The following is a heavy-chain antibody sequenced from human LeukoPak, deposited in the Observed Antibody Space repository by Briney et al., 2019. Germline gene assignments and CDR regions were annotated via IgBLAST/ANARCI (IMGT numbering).Heavy chain of an antibody. J-gene: IGHJ6*04. CDR3: ARDWAVAAPGGMDV. D-gene: IGHD2-15*01. CDR2: ISSSSSYT. Sequence: GGSLRLSCAASGFTFRDYYMSWIRQAPGQGLEWVSYISSSSSYTNYADSVKGRFTISRDNAKNSLYLQMNSLRAEDTAVYYCARDWAVAAPGGMDVWGKGTTVTVSS. V-gene: IGHV3-11*06. CDR1: GFTFRDYY.